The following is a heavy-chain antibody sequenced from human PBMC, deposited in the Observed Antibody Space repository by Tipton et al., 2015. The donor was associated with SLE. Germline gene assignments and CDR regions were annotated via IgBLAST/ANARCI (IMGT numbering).Heavy chain of an antibody. CDR2: IYTSGST. Sequence: TLSLTCTVSGGSISSGSYYWSWIRQPAGKGLEWIGHIYTSGSTNYNPSLKSRVTISVDTSKNQFSLKLSSVTAADTAVYYCARDIGGSYYVEIDYWGQGTLVTVSS. J-gene: IGHJ4*02. V-gene: IGHV4-61*09. CDR1: GGSISSGSYY. D-gene: IGHD1-26*01. CDR3: ARDIGGSYYVEIDY.